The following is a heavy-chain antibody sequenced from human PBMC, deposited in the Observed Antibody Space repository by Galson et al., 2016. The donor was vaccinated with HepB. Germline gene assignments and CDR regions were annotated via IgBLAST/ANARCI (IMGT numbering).Heavy chain of an antibody. J-gene: IGHJ3*02. Sequence: SCAPSGFTFNTYGMHWVRQAPGKGLEWVALISYDGSNKYHADSVRGRFTISRDNSKNTLSLQMNSLRAEDTAIYYCAKDNGLFRFDIWGQGTMVTVSS. D-gene: IGHD3-22*01. V-gene: IGHV3-30*18. CDR3: AKDNGLFRFDI. CDR2: ISYDGSNK. CDR1: GFTFNTYG.